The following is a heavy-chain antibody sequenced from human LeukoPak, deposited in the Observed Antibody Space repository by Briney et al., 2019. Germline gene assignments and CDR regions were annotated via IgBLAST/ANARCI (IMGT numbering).Heavy chain of an antibody. J-gene: IGHJ4*02. V-gene: IGHV3-21*06. Sequence: GGSLRLSCAASGFTFSPYTMTWVRQAPGKGLEWISSISRSSKFLYYEDSVRGRFTISRDNAKNSLFLQMDSLRGEDTAIYYCAREGLHPRIQLPGHYSDSWGPGTLVIVSS. CDR3: AREGLHPRIQLPGHYSDS. D-gene: IGHD1-1*01. CDR2: ISRSSKFL. CDR1: GFTFSPYT.